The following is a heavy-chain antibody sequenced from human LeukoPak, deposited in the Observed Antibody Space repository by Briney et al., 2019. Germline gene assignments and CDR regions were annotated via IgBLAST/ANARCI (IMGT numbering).Heavy chain of an antibody. CDR3: AKDMGWELLGSFDY. Sequence: PGRSLRLSCAASGFTFDDYAMHWVRQAPGKGLEWVSGISWNSGSIGYADSVKGRFTISRDNAKNSLYLQMYSLRAEDTALYYCAKDMGWELLGSFDYWGQGTLVTVSS. CDR1: GFTFDDYA. D-gene: IGHD1-26*01. CDR2: ISWNSGSI. J-gene: IGHJ4*02. V-gene: IGHV3-9*01.